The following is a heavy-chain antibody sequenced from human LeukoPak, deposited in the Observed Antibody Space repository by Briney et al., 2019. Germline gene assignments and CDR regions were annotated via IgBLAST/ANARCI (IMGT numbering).Heavy chain of an antibody. CDR1: GFTFSSCR. CDR3: ARGGASGYDYFDY. Sequence: GGSLRLSCAASGFTFSSCRMNWVRQAPGRGLEWVSYISSSSSTIYYADSVKGRFTISRDNAKNSPYLQMNSLRDEDTAVYYCARGGASGYDYFDYWGQGILVTVSS. D-gene: IGHD5-12*01. CDR2: ISSSSSTI. V-gene: IGHV3-48*02. J-gene: IGHJ4*02.